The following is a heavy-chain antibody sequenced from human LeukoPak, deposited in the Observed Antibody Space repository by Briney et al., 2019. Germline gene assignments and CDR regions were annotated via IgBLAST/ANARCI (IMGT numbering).Heavy chain of an antibody. J-gene: IGHJ3*02. CDR2: LIRIFGTA. CDR1: GATFSIYA. Sequence: GASVKVSCNASGATFSIYAISRVRHPPAQGIEWMGGLIRIFGTANYAQKFQGRVTITADESTSTAYLELSSLRSEDTAAYYCAREHGYGDPHDACDIWGQGTMVTVSS. D-gene: IGHD4-17*01. V-gene: IGHV1-69*13. CDR3: AREHGYGDPHDACDI.